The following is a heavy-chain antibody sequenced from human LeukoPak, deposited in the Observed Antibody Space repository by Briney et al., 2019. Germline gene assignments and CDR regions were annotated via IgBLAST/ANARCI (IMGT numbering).Heavy chain of an antibody. CDR1: GFTFNSYW. Sequence: GGSLRHSRAASGFTFNSYWMTWVRQAPGKGLEWVANIKQDGSEKYYVDSVKGRFTISRDNAKNSLYLQMNSLRAEDTAVYYCARGLYYGYVWGTYRLSFFDYCGQGSLVTVSS. V-gene: IGHV3-7*01. CDR3: ARGLYYGYVWGTYRLSFFDY. J-gene: IGHJ4*01. D-gene: IGHD3-16*02. CDR2: IKQDGSEK.